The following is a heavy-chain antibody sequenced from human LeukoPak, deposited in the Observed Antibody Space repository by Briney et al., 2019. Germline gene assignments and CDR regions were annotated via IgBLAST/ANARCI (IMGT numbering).Heavy chain of an antibody. V-gene: IGHV5-51*01. Sequence: PWESLKIYCKGSGYSFTSYWIGWVRQMPGKGLEWMGIIYPGDSDTRYSPSFQGQVTISADKSISTAYLQWSSLKASDTAMYYCARATILEWFEPYDYYMDVWGKGTTVTVSS. CDR3: ARATILEWFEPYDYYMDV. D-gene: IGHD3-3*01. J-gene: IGHJ6*03. CDR2: IYPGDSDT. CDR1: GYSFTSYW.